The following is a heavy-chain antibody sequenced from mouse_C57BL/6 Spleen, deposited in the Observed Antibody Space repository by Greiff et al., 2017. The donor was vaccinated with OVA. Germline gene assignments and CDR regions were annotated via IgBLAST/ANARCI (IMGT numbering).Heavy chain of an antibody. D-gene: IGHD1-1*01. V-gene: IGHV5-17*01. Sequence: EVNLVESGGGLVKPGGSLKLSCAASGFTFSDYGMHWVRQAPEKGLEWVAYISSGSSTIYYADTVKGRFTISRDNAKNTLFLQMTSLRSEDTAMDYCARQDYYVSSYGYWGQGTTLTVSS. J-gene: IGHJ2*01. CDR1: GFTFSDYG. CDR3: ARQDYYVSSYGY. CDR2: ISSGSSTI.